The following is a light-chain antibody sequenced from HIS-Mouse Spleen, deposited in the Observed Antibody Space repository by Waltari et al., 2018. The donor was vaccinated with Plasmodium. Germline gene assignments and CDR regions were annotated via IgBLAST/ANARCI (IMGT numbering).Light chain of an antibody. J-gene: IGLJ2*01. Sequence: QLVLTQSPSASASLGASVKLTCTLSRGHSSYAIAWHQQQPEKGPRYLMKLNSDGSHRKGDGIPDRFSGSSSGAERYLTISSLQSEDEADYYCQTWGTGMGVFGGGTKLTVL. V-gene: IGLV4-69*01. CDR3: QTWGTGMGV. CDR1: RGHSSYA. CDR2: LNSDGSH.